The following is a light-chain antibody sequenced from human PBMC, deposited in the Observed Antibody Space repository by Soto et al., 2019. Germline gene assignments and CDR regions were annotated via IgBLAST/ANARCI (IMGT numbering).Light chain of an antibody. Sequence: EIVLTQSPATLSLSPGESATLSCRASQSVSTYLAWYQQKPGQAPRLLIYDASNRATGIPARFSGSGSGTDFTFTISSLEPEDFAVYYCQQRSNWPSGTFGPGTKVDIK. J-gene: IGKJ3*01. CDR2: DAS. CDR3: QQRSNWPSGT. V-gene: IGKV3-11*01. CDR1: QSVSTY.